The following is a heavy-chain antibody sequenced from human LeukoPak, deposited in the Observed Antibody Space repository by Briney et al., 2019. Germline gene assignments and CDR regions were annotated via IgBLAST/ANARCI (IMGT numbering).Heavy chain of an antibody. CDR2: IYYSGST. CDR1: GFTFSSQW. V-gene: IGHV4-39*01. D-gene: IGHD3-3*01. J-gene: IGHJ6*03. Sequence: GSLRLSCAASGFTFSSQWMSWVRQAPGKGLEWIGSIYYSGSTYYNSSLKSRVTMSVDTSKNQFSLKLSSVTAADTAVYYCARHGDYYYYMDVWGKGTTVTISS. CDR3: ARHGDYYYYMDV.